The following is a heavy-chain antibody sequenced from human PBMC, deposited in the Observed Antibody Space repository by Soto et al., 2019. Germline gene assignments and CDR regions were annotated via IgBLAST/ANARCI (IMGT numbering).Heavy chain of an antibody. Sequence: SETLSLTCTVSGGSISSGGYYWSWIRQHPGKGLEWIGYIYYSGSTYYNPSLKSRVTISVDTSKNQFSLKLSSVTAADTAVYYCARCSGTSYYYYYGMDVWGQGTTVTVSS. CDR3: ARCSGTSYYYYYGMDV. J-gene: IGHJ6*02. V-gene: IGHV4-31*03. D-gene: IGHD6-13*01. CDR2: IYYSGST. CDR1: GGSISSGGYY.